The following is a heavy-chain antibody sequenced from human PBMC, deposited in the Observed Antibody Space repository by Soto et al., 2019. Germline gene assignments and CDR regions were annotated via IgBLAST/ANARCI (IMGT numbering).Heavy chain of an antibody. CDR1: GFTFSSYP. Sequence: GGSLRLSCAASGFTFSSYPMSWVRQAPGQGLEWVSGIVASGGITYYADSVKGRFTISRDNSKNTLYLQMNSLRAEDTAVYYCANNSAATISVEYDYWAQGALLTVSS. CDR2: IVASGGIT. D-gene: IGHD5-12*01. V-gene: IGHV3-23*01. J-gene: IGHJ4*02. CDR3: ANNSAATISVEYDY.